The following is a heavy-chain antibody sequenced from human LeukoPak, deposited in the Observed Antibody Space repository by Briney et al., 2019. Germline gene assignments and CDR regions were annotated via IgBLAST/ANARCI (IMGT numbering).Heavy chain of an antibody. Sequence: GGSLRLSCAASGFTFSSYAMSWVRQAPGKGLEWVSAISGSGGSTYYADSVKGRFTISRDNSKNTLYLQMNSLRAEDTAVYYCAKTPDPIVGATPFDYWGQGTLATVSS. CDR3: AKTPDPIVGATPFDY. CDR1: GFTFSSYA. J-gene: IGHJ4*02. V-gene: IGHV3-23*01. D-gene: IGHD1-26*01. CDR2: ISGSGGST.